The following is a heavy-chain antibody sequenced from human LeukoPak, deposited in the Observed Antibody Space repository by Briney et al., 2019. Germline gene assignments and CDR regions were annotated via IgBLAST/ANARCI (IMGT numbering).Heavy chain of an antibody. V-gene: IGHV3-66*01. J-gene: IGHJ4*02. CDR1: GFTVSSNY. D-gene: IGHD3-10*01. CDR2: IYSGGST. Sequence: SGGSLRLSCAASGFTVSSNYMSWVRQAPGKGLEWVSVIYSGGSTYYADSVKGRFTISRDNSKNTLYLQMNSLRAEDTAVYYCAKDLRYRDYYGSGAVDYWGQGTLVTVSS. CDR3: AKDLRYRDYYGSGAVDY.